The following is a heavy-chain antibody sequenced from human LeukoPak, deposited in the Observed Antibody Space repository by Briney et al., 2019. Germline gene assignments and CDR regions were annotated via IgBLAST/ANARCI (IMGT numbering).Heavy chain of an antibody. CDR2: ISTYNGNT. CDR1: GYTFTGYY. CDR3: TRASALYAFDI. J-gene: IGHJ3*02. V-gene: IGHV1-18*04. Sequence: ASVKVSCKASGYTFTGYYMHWVRQAPGQGLEWMGWISTYNGNTHYAQKFQGRVTMTTDTSTTTAYMELRSLRSDDTAVYYCTRASALYAFDIWGQGTMVTVSS.